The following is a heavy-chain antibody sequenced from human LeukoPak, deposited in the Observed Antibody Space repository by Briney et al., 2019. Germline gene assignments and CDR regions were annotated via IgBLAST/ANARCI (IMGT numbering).Heavy chain of an antibody. CDR1: GGSISSSSYY. V-gene: IGHV4-61*05. J-gene: IGHJ4*02. CDR3: ARARKWELSY. CDR2: IYYSGST. Sequence: SETLSLTCAVSGGSISSSSYYWGWIRQPPGKGLEWIGYIYYSGSTNYNPSLKSRVTISVDTSKNQFSLKLSSVTAADTAVYYCARARKWELSYWGQGTLVTVSS. D-gene: IGHD1-26*01.